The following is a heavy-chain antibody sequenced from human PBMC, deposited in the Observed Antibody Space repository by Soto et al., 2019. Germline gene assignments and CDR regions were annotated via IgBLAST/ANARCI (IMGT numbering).Heavy chain of an antibody. D-gene: IGHD5-18*01. CDR2: IIPIFGTA. Sequence: SVQVSCKASGGTFSSCAISWVRQARGQELERMGGIIPIFGTANYAQKFQGRVTITADESTSTAYMELSSLRSEDTAVYYCARDGRGYSYGYDQNFDYWGQGTLVTVSS. CDR3: ARDGRGYSYGYDQNFDY. V-gene: IGHV1-69*13. J-gene: IGHJ4*02. CDR1: GGTFSSCA.